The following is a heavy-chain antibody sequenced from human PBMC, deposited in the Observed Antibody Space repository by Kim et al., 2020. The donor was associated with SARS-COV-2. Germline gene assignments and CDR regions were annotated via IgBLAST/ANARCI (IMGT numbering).Heavy chain of an antibody. CDR2: IYYTGSGST. CDR3: ARDRGTVPGDNWFDP. CDR1: GDSVSSGSYY. Sequence: SETLSLTCTVSGDSVSSGSYYWSWIRQPPGKGPEWIGYIYYTGSGSTSYNPSLKSRVAISADTSKNQFSLRLISMTAADTAVYDCARDRGTVPGDNWFDPWGQGTLVTVSS. J-gene: IGHJ5*02. D-gene: IGHD1-26*01. V-gene: IGHV4-61*01.